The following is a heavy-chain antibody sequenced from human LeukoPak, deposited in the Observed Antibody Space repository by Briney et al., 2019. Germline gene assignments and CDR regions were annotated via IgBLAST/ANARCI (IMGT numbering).Heavy chain of an antibody. CDR1: AFTFSRYD. V-gene: IGHV3-23*01. D-gene: IGHD2-15*01. CDR3: AQERYCSGGSCHSDY. Sequence: GGSLRLSCAASAFTFSRYDMSWVRQAPGKGLEWVSTSTSGGNTYYADSVKGRFTISRDNSKSTLYLHMNDLRAEDTAVYYCAQERYCSGGSCHSDYWGQGTLVTVSS. CDR2: STSGGNT. J-gene: IGHJ4*02.